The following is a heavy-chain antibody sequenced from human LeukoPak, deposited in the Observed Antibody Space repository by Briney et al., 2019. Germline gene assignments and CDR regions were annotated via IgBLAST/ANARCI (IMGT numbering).Heavy chain of an antibody. D-gene: IGHD6-13*01. CDR3: ARGPATAAAGFFQL. V-gene: IGHV1-18*01. CDR2: ISAYNGDT. J-gene: IGHJ1*01. CDR1: GYTFTNYG. Sequence: KISCKGSGYTFTNYGISWVRQAPGQGLEWRAWISAYNGDTNYAQRVQNRVSMTTDTSTSTAYMELRSLRSDDTAVYYCARGPATAAAGFFQLWGQGTLVTVSS.